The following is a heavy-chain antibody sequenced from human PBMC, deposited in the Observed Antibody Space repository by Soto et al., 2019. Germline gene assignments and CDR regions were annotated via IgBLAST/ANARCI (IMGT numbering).Heavy chain of an antibody. V-gene: IGHV1-69*01. CDR2: IIPIFGTA. J-gene: IGHJ3*02. Sequence: QVQLVQSGAEVKKPGSSVKVSCKASGGTFSSYAISWVRQAPGQGLEWMGGIIPIFGTANYAQKFQGRVMIPADESTSIAYMELGSLRSEDAAVYYCARVKGLLRGFGGRYQGQTDAFVIWVQGTMVTVSS. D-gene: IGHD3-10*01. CDR1: GGTFSSYA. CDR3: ARVKGLLRGFGGRYQGQTDAFVI.